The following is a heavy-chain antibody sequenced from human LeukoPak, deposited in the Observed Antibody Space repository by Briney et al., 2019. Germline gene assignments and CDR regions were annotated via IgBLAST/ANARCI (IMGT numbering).Heavy chain of an antibody. CDR1: GDSIRSYY. J-gene: IGHJ5*02. D-gene: IGHD6-13*01. Sequence: SETLSLTGTVSGDSIRSYYWSWIRQPPGKGLERIGRIYTSGSTNYNPSLKSRVTMSVDTSKNQFSLKLSSVIAADTAVYYCARERTRSSWYTGWFDPWGQGTLVTVSS. CDR2: IYTSGST. V-gene: IGHV4-4*07. CDR3: ARERTRSSWYTGWFDP.